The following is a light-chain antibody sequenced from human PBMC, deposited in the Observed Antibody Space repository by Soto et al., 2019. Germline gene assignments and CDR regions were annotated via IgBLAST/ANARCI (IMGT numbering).Light chain of an antibody. Sequence: DIQMTQSPSTLSASVGDRVTITCRASQSIGYWLAWYQQKPGKAPKLLIYDASTLGSGVPSTFSASGSETEVTLPISSLQADDSSTYYCQQYKSFSPYTFGQGTRLEIK. V-gene: IGKV1-5*01. J-gene: IGKJ2*01. CDR2: DAS. CDR3: QQYKSFSPYT. CDR1: QSIGYW.